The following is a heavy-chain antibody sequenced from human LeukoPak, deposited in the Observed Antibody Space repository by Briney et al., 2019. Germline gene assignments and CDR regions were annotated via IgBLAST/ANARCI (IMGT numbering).Heavy chain of an antibody. CDR1: DGSITNYD. CDR2: VRYSGTT. CDR3: ARAAAGTGGLFDY. D-gene: IGHD6-13*01. Sequence: SETLSLTCTVSDGSITNYDWSWVRQPPGKGLEFIGHVRYSGTTNYNPSLKSRVTISVDTSTNQFSLKLNSVTAADTAVYYCARAAAGTGGLFDYWGQGTLVTVSS. V-gene: IGHV4-59*08. J-gene: IGHJ4*02.